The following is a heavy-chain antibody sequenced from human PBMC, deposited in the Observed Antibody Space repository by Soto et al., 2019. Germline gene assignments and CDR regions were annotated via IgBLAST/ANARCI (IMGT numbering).Heavy chain of an antibody. D-gene: IGHD6-13*01. CDR3: AREWSAAGHFYGMDV. Sequence: ASVKVSCKTSGYTFTSYDINWVRQAPGQGLEWVGWMNTNSDDTRSAQKFRGRLTLTRDKSMRAVYMKLSNLRPDDSAVYYCAREWSAAGHFYGMDVWGQVTTVTVSS. J-gene: IGHJ6*02. CDR2: MNTNSDDT. V-gene: IGHV1-8*01. CDR1: GYTFTSYD.